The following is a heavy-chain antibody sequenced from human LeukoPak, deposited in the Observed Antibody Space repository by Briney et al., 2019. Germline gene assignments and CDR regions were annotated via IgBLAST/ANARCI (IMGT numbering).Heavy chain of an antibody. Sequence: ASVKVSCKASGYTFTSYGISWVRQAPGQGLEWMGWISAYNGNTNYAQKLQGRVTMTTDTSTSTAYMELRSLRSDDTAVYYCARDGYSGWYSYYYYYYMDVWGKGTTVTVSS. CDR3: ARDGYSGWYSYYYYYYMDV. CDR1: GYTFTSYG. J-gene: IGHJ6*03. V-gene: IGHV1-18*01. CDR2: ISAYNGNT. D-gene: IGHD6-19*01.